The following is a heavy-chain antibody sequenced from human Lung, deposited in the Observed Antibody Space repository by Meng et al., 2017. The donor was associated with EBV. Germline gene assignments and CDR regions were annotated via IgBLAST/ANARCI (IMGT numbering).Heavy chain of an antibody. D-gene: IGHD1-20*01. CDR3: ARAPGNWNFDS. V-gene: IGHV4-4*02. J-gene: IGHJ4*02. Sequence: VQLPEPAPGLVKPSGTLSLPCTVSSAAISSNNYWTWVRQSPGKGLEWIGEIYHNENTNYNPSLMSRVTMSLDKSKNHFSLNLRSVTAADTAVYLCARAPGNWNFDSWGQGTLVTVSS. CDR2: IYHNENT. CDR1: SAAISSNNY.